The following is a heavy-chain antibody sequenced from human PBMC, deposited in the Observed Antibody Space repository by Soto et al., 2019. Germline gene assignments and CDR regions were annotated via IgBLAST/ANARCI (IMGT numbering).Heavy chain of an antibody. CDR3: AISQDRGGRTTFIY. CDR2: INWKSDI. CDR1: GFTFDDNA. D-gene: IGHD3-16*01. Sequence: GGSLRLSCAVSGFTFDDNAMHWVRQAPEKGLGWVSGINWKSDIGYADAVKGRFTISRENAETSRYLQMNSLRAEDTALYYCAISQDRGGRTTFIYWGQGTQVTVSS. V-gene: IGHV3-9*01. J-gene: IGHJ4*02.